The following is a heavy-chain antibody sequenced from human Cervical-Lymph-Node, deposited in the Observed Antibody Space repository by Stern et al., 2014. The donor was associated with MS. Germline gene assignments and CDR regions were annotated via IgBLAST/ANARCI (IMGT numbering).Heavy chain of an antibody. V-gene: IGHV3-23*04. CDR1: GFTFSSNG. J-gene: IGHJ4*02. Sequence: EVQLVESGGGLAQPGGSVRLSCVASGFTFSSNGMSWVRQAPGKGLEWVSSISDSGDTTYYADSVKGRFTISRDNSKNTLFLQMNSLRAEDTAVYYCAKNRHGSWSSLLGGDCWGQGTLVTVSS. CDR2: ISDSGDTT. D-gene: IGHD6-13*01. CDR3: AKNRHGSWSSLLGGDC.